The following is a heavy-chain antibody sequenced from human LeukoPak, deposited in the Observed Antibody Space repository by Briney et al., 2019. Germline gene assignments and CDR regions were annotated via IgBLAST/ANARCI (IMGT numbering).Heavy chain of an antibody. V-gene: IGHV3-66*01. J-gene: IGHJ6*02. D-gene: IGHD5-24*01. CDR1: GFNFSSYW. Sequence: GGSLRLSCAASGFNFSSYWMHWVRQAPGKGLEWVSLLYSGGSTYYADSVKGRFSISRDNSENTLYLQMNSLRAEDTAVYYCASRDKGYYYGMDVWGQGTTVTVSS. CDR2: LYSGGST. CDR3: ASRDKGYYYGMDV.